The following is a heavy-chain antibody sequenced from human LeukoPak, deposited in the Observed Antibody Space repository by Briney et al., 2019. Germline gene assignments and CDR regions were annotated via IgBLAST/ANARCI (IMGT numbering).Heavy chain of an antibody. D-gene: IGHD6-13*01. V-gene: IGHV3-20*04. Sequence: GGSLRLSCAASGFTFDDYGMSWVRQAPGKGLEWVSGINWNGGSTGYADSVKGRFTISRDNAKNSLYLQMNGLRAEDTAVYYCSYSSSSRGWFDPWGQGTLVTVSS. CDR2: INWNGGST. CDR1: GFTFDDYG. J-gene: IGHJ5*02. CDR3: SYSSSSRGWFDP.